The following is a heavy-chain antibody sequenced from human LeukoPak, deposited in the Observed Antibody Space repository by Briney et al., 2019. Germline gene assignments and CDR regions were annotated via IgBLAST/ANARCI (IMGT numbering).Heavy chain of an antibody. D-gene: IGHD4-17*01. V-gene: IGHV4-39*01. CDR1: GVSISRSFYY. CDR2: IYYTGST. Sequence: TSETLSLTCSISGVSISRSFYYWGWIRQPPGKRLEWIGNIYYTGSTYYNPSLKSRVSMSVDTSMNQFSLNLISVTAADTAVYFCARRPNLPADLGDYWRLDIWGQGRRVIVSS. J-gene: IGHJ3*02. CDR3: ARRPNLPADLGDYWRLDI.